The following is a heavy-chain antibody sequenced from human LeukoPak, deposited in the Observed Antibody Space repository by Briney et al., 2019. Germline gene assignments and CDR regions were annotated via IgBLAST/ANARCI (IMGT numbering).Heavy chain of an antibody. CDR1: RGTFSKYA. V-gene: IGHV1-69*04. D-gene: IGHD3-22*01. CDR3: ARDDDRAREIDY. CDR2: IIPILNIT. J-gene: IGHJ4*02. Sequence: SVEVSCKASRGTFSKYAISWVRQAPGQGLEWMGRIIPILNITHYAQKFQGRVTIAADKSTSTAYMELSSLRSEDTAVYYCARDDDRAREIDYWGQGALVTVSS.